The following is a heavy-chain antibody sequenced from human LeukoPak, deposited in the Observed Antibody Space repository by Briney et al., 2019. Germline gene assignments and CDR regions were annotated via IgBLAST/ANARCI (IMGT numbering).Heavy chain of an antibody. CDR1: GGSISSYY. CDR3: ARPDPATGAFDI. CDR2: IYYSGST. J-gene: IGHJ3*02. D-gene: IGHD5-18*01. Sequence: SETLSLTCTVSGGSISSYYWSWIRQPPGKGREWIGYIYYSGSTNYNPSLKSRVTISVDTSKNQFSLKLSSVAAADTAVYYCARPDPATGAFDIWGQGTMVTVSS. V-gene: IGHV4-59*08.